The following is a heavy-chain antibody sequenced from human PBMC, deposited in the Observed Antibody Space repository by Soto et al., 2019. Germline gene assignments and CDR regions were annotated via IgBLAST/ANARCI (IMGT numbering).Heavy chain of an antibody. CDR1: GFTFSTYA. Sequence: GGSLRLSCAASGFTFSTYAMSWVRQAPGKGLEWVSTISGGGTTYNADSVKGRFTISRDNSKNTLYLQMNSLRAEDTAVYYCAKTQGASGDKTRFDPWGQGTLVTVAS. V-gene: IGHV3-23*01. J-gene: IGHJ5*02. CDR2: ISGGGTT. D-gene: IGHD2-21*01. CDR3: AKTQGASGDKTRFDP.